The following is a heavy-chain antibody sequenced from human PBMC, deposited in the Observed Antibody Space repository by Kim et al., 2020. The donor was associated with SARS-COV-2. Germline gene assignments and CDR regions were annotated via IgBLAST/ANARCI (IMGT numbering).Heavy chain of an antibody. CDR3: ARDLGSDYGSGGDV. CDR1: GFTFDDYG. J-gene: IGHJ4*02. D-gene: IGHD3-10*01. V-gene: IGHV3-20*01. CDR2: IKWNGGST. Sequence: GGSLRLSCAASGFTFDDYGMSWVRQAPGKGLEWVSGIKWNGGSTGYADSVKGRFTISRDIAKNSLYLQMNSLRAEDTALYHCARDLGSDYGSGGDVWGQGTLVTVSS.